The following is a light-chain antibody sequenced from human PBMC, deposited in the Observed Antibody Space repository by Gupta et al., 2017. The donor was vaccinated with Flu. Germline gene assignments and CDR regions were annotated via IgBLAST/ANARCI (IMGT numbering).Light chain of an antibody. CDR3: QQRSNWPVT. J-gene: IGKJ2*01. CDR1: QSVSSY. V-gene: IGKV3-11*01. CDR2: DAS. Sequence: IVLTQSPATLSLSPGERATLSCRASQSVSSYLAWYQQKPGQAPRLLIYDASNRATGIPARFSGSGSGTDFTLTISSLEPEDFAVYYCQQRSNWPVTFGQGTXLEIK.